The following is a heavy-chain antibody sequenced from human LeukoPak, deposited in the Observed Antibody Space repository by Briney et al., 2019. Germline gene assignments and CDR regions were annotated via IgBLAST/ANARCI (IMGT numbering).Heavy chain of an antibody. CDR3: ARDRAAGSDWLDP. CDR2: IYYNGST. Sequence: SETLSLTCTVSGGSIGLYHWTWIRQPPGKALQWIGYIYYNGSTKYNPSLKSRVTISLDTSKNQFSLKLSSVTAADKAVYYCARDRAAGSDWLDPWGQGTLVTVSS. J-gene: IGHJ5*02. V-gene: IGHV4-59*12. D-gene: IGHD3-10*01. CDR1: GGSIGLYH.